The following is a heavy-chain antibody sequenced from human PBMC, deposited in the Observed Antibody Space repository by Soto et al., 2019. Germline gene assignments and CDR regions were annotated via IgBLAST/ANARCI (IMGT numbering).Heavy chain of an antibody. V-gene: IGHV3-23*01. CDR2: IHSGGRDT. CDR3: TKGRGGSGKVPLDY. Sequence: EVQLLQSGGGLVQPGESLRLSCAASGFTFRSYALTWVRQAPGRGLEWVATIHSGGRDTYYGDSVKGRFTVSRDNSNNTVDLHMSSLSAEDTAVYYCTKGRGGSGKVPLDYWGKGTLVTVSS. CDR1: GFTFRSYA. J-gene: IGHJ4*02. D-gene: IGHD3-10*01.